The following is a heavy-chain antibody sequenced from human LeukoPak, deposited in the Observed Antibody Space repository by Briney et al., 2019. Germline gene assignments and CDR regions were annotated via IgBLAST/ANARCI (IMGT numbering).Heavy chain of an antibody. V-gene: IGHV4-61*02. D-gene: IGHD2-15*01. J-gene: IGHJ4*02. CDR2: IYTSGST. Sequence: SETLSLTCTVSGGSISSGSYYWSWIRQPPGKGLEWIGRIYTSGSTNYNPSLKSRVTISVDTSKNQFSLKLSSVTAADTAVYYCARGVGAAPFDYWGQGTLVTVSS. CDR3: ARGVGAAPFDY. CDR1: GGSISSGSYY.